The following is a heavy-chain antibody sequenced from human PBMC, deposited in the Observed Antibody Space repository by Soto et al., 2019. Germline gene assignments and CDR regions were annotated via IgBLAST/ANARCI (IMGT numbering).Heavy chain of an antibody. CDR2: ISPDAGST. V-gene: IGHV1-46*01. CDR1: GFTFSNYC. Sequence: QVQLVQSGAEVKKPGASVKVSCKASGFTFSNYCFHWVRKAPRQRIERMGIISPDAGSTNYVQSLQGRVTMTSDTSTSTVYMELSSLRSEDTAVYYWARGDGRGSSCFYYYYGMDVWGHGTTVTVSS. D-gene: IGHD1-26*01. CDR3: ARGDGRGSSCFYYYYGMDV. J-gene: IGHJ6*02.